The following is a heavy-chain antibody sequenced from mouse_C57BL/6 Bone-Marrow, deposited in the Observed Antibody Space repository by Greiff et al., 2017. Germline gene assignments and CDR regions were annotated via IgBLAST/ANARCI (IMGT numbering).Heavy chain of an antibody. J-gene: IGHJ2*01. CDR1: GYTFTSYW. D-gene: IGHD1-1*01. CDR3: AREGLTTVVARGYFDY. Sequence: VQLKQPGAELVKPGASVKMSCKASGYTFTSYWITWVKQRPGQGLEWIGDIYPGSGSTNYNEKFKSKATLTVDTSSSTAYMQLGSLTSEDSAVYYCAREGLTTVVARGYFDYWGQGTTLTVSS. V-gene: IGHV1-55*01. CDR2: IYPGSGST.